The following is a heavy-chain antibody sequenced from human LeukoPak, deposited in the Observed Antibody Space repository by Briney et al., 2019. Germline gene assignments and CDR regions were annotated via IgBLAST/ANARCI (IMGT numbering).Heavy chain of an antibody. Sequence: SETLSLTCTVSGGSISSFYWSWIRQSPGKGLEWIGYISYTGNTNYNPSLKSRVTMSVDTSKNQFSLKLSSVTAADTAVYYCARAGNTAMAMNFYYYYYMDVWGKGTTVTVSS. CDR3: ARAGNTAMAMNFYYYYYMDV. D-gene: IGHD5-18*01. CDR2: ISYTGNT. J-gene: IGHJ6*03. CDR1: GGSISSFY. V-gene: IGHV4-59*12.